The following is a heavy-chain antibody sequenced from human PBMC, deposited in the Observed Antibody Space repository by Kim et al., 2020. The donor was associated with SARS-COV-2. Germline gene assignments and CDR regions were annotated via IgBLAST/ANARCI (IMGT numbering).Heavy chain of an antibody. Sequence: SVRSGSTISVDTSKNQFSLRLSSVTAADTAVYYCARDRYYNSSGYDAFDIWGQGTMVTVSS. D-gene: IGHD3-22*01. J-gene: IGHJ3*02. CDR3: ARDRYYNSSGYDAFDI. V-gene: IGHV4-59*01.